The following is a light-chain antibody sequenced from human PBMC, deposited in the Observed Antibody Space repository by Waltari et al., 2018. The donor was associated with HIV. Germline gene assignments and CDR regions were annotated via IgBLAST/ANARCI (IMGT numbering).Light chain of an antibody. J-gene: IGKJ2*01. Sequence: DIQMTQSPSSLSASIGDRVTITCQASQDISNYLNWYQQKPGKATKLLINDASNLERGVPSMFTGSGSGTDFSFTINSLQPEDIATYYCQQYDNLPHTFGQGTKLEIK. V-gene: IGKV1-33*01. CDR2: DAS. CDR3: QQYDNLPHT. CDR1: QDISNY.